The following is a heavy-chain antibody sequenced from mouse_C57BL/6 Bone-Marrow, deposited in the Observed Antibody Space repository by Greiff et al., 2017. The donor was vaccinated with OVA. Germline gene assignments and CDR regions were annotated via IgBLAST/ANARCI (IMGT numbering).Heavy chain of an antibody. J-gene: IGHJ4*01. D-gene: IGHD2-4*01. CDR1: GFSLTSYA. CDR2: IWTGGGT. CDR3: ARNRGLRPDYAMDY. Sequence: VKLVESGPGLVAPSQSLSITCTVSGFSLTSYAISWVRQPPGKGLEWLGVIWTGGGTNYNSALKSRLSISKDNSKSQVFLKMNSLQTDDTARYYCARNRGLRPDYAMDYWGQGTSVTVSS. V-gene: IGHV2-9-1*01.